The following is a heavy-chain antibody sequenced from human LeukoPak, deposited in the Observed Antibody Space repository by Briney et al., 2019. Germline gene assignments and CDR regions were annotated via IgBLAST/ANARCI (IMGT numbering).Heavy chain of an antibody. CDR3: ARDAGDAVTGNYYYMDV. CDR2: ISYDGSNK. J-gene: IGHJ6*03. Sequence: GGSLRLSCAASGFTFSSYAMHWVRQAPGKGLEWVAVISYDGSNKYYADSVKGRFTISRDNSKNTLYLQMNSLRAEDTAVCYCARDAGDAVTGNYYYMDVWGKGTTVTVSS. V-gene: IGHV3-30-3*01. D-gene: IGHD4-11*01. CDR1: GFTFSSYA.